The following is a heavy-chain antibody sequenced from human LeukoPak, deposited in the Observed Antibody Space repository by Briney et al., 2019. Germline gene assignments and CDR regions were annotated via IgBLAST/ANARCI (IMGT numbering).Heavy chain of an antibody. CDR2: IYYSGST. V-gene: IGHV4-59*06. D-gene: IGHD2-21*02. CDR3: ARSPCGGGDCYSGYAFDI. Sequence: SETLSLTCTVSGGSISSYYWSWIRQPPGKGLEWIGYIYYSGSTYYNPSLKSRVTISVDTSKNQFSLKLSSVIAADTAVYYCARSPCGGGDCYSGYAFDIWGQGTMVTVSS. CDR1: GGSISSYY. J-gene: IGHJ3*02.